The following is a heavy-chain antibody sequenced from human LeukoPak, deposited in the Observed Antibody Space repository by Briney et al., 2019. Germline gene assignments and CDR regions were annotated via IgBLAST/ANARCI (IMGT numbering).Heavy chain of an antibody. D-gene: IGHD6-13*01. Sequence: PGGSLRLSCAASGFTFSSYRIHWVRQAPGKGLVWVSRINGDGSATGYADSVKGRFTISRDNAKNTLYLQMNSLRAEDTAVYYCSREIRPAGTDSWGQGTLVTVSS. V-gene: IGHV3-74*01. J-gene: IGHJ4*02. CDR1: GFTFSSYR. CDR3: SREIRPAGTDS. CDR2: INGDGSAT.